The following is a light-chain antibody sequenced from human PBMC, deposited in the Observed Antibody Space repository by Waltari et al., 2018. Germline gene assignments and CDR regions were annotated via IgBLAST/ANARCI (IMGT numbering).Light chain of an antibody. CDR2: KAS. V-gene: IGKV1-5*03. Sequence: DIQMNQSPYTLSASVGDRVTITCRASQSISSWLALYQQKPGKAPNLLIYKASSLESGVPSRFSGSGSGTEFTLTISSLQPDDFATYYCQQYNSYSSWTFGQGTKVEIK. CDR3: QQYNSYSSWT. CDR1: QSISSW. J-gene: IGKJ1*01.